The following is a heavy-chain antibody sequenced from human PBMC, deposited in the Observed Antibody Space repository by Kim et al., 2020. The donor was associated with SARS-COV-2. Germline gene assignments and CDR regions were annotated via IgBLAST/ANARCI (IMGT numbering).Heavy chain of an antibody. CDR3: ARYNPRRPYCSSTSCYHGGNWFDP. V-gene: IGHV1-18*01. CDR2: ISAYNGNT. CDR1: GYTFTSYG. J-gene: IGHJ5*02. Sequence: ASVKVSCKASGYTFTSYGISWVRQAPGQGLEWMGWISAYNGNTNYAQKLQGRVTMTTDTSTSTAYMELRSLRSDDTAVYYCARYNPRRPYCSSTSCYHGGNWFDPWGQGTLVTVSS. D-gene: IGHD2-2*01.